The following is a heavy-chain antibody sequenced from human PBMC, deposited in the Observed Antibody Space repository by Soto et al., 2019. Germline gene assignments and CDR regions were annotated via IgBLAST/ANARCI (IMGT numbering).Heavy chain of an antibody. CDR3: ARGSHPGTTVTPYYYYYGMDV. J-gene: IGHJ6*02. D-gene: IGHD4-4*01. CDR1: GDTISTGGYT. CDR2: TYHSGNP. V-gene: IGHV4-30-2*01. Sequence: SETLSLTCDVSGDTISTGGYTWAWIRQPPGKALEWIGHTYHSGNPYYNPSLKSRVFISVDRSKNQFFLKVRSVTAADTAVYYCARGSHPGTTVTPYYYYYGMDVWGQGTTVTVSS.